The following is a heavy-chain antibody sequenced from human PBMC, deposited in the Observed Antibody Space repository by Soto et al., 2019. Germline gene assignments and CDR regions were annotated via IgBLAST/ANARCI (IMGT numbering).Heavy chain of an antibody. CDR3: ARLGYCISTSCPYYYYGMDV. J-gene: IGHJ6*02. CDR2: ISAYNGNT. D-gene: IGHD2-2*01. V-gene: IGHV1-18*01. Sequence: QVQLVQSGAEVKKPGASVKVSCKASGYTFTSYGISWVRQAPGQGLEWMGWISAYNGNTNYAQKLQGRVTMTTDTATSTAYMEPRSLRSDDTAVYYCARLGYCISTSCPYYYYGMDVWGQGTTVTVSS. CDR1: GYTFTSYG.